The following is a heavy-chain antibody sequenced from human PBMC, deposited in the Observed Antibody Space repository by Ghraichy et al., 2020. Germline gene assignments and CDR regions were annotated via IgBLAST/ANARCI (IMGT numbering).Heavy chain of an antibody. V-gene: IGHV3-74*01. CDR2: LNIDGTTV. D-gene: IGHD3-16*01. J-gene: IGHJ4*02. CDR1: GFSFTDYW. Sequence: GGSLRLSCAASGFSFTDYWMHWVRQTPGRGLEWVSHLNIDGTTVNYADSVKGRFTISRDNAKNSLYLQMNSLRVEDTAVYYCARDLGDASPAVERDYWGQGTLVTVSS. CDR3: ARDLGDASPAVERDY.